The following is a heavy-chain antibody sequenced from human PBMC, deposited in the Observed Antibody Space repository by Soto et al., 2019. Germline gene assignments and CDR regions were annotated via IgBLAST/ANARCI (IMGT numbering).Heavy chain of an antibody. J-gene: IGHJ4*02. CDR2: ISWNSGSI. V-gene: IGHV3-9*01. D-gene: IGHD6-6*01. Sequence: EVQLVESGGGLVQPSRSLRLSCAASGFTFDDYAMHWVRQAPGKGLEWVSGISWNSGSIGYADSVKGRFTISRDNAKNSLYLQMNSLRAEDTALYYCAKSIEYSSSSFDYWGQGTLVTVSS. CDR1: GFTFDDYA. CDR3: AKSIEYSSSSFDY.